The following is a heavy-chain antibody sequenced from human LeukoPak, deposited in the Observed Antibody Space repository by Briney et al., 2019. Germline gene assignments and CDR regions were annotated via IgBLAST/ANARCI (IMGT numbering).Heavy chain of an antibody. CDR1: GGSISSSSYY. CDR3: ARHVGFITMVRGVINNNWFDP. J-gene: IGHJ5*02. D-gene: IGHD3-10*01. V-gene: IGHV4-39*01. CDR2: IHYSGST. Sequence: SETLSLTCTVSGGSISSSSYYWGWIHQPPGKGLEWIGSIHYSGSTNYNPSLKSRVTISVDTSKKQFSLKLSSVTAADTAVYYCARHVGFITMVRGVINNNWFDPWGQGTLVTVSS.